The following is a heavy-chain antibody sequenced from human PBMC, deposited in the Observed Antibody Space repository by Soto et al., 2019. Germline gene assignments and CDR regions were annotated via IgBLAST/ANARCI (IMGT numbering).Heavy chain of an antibody. D-gene: IGHD3-10*01. Sequence: QVQLVQSGAEVKKPGSSVKVSCKASGGTFSSYAISWVRQAPGQGLEWMGGIIPIFGTANYAQKFQGRVTITADESTSTAYMELSSLRSEDTAVYYCARTYYYGSGSIGGGMDVWGQGTTVTVSS. J-gene: IGHJ6*02. CDR3: ARTYYYGSGSIGGGMDV. CDR1: GGTFSSYA. CDR2: IIPIFGTA. V-gene: IGHV1-69*01.